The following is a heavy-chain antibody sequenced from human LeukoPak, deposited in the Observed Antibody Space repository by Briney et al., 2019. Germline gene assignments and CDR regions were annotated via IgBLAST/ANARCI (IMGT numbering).Heavy chain of an antibody. Sequence: PSETLSLTCTVSGGSISSYYWSWIRQPPGKGLEWIGYIYYSGSTNYNPSLKSRVTISVDTSKNQFSLKLSSVTAADTAVYYCVGSQYYYYYMDVWGKGTTVTVSS. CDR1: GGSISSYY. CDR3: VGSQYYYYYMDV. V-gene: IGHV4-59*01. J-gene: IGHJ6*03. CDR2: IYYSGST.